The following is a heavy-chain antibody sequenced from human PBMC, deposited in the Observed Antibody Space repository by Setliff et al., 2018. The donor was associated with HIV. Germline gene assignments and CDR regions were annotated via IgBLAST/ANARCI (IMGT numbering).Heavy chain of an antibody. CDR2: ISHSGST. CDR1: GGSISSSGYY. J-gene: IGHJ6*03. V-gene: IGHV4-39*01. D-gene: IGHD2-2*01. Sequence: SETLSLTCAVSGGSISSSGYYWGWIRQPPGKGLEWIASISHSGSTYHNPSLKSRVTISVDTSKNQFSLKLSSVTAADTAVYYCARVDCSSTSCYRDYYYYMDVWGKGTTVTVSS. CDR3: ARVDCSSTSCYRDYYYYMDV.